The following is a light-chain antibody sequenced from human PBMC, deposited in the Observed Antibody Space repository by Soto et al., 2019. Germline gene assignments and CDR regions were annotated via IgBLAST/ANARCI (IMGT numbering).Light chain of an antibody. CDR1: NSDIGKNT. CDR3: AIWDDSLNGWV. V-gene: IGLV1-44*01. Sequence: QSVLTQPPSASGTPGQRVTISCSGSNSDIGKNTVNWYQQLPGSAPKLLIHSDTQRPSGVPDRFSGSKSGTSASLAISGLQSEDEADYYCAIWDDSLNGWVFGGGTQLTVL. CDR2: SDT. J-gene: IGLJ3*02.